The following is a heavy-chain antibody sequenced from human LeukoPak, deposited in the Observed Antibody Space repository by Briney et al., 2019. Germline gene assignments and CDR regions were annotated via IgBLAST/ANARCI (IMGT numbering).Heavy chain of an antibody. Sequence: ASVKVSCKAFGYSFSSYSISWVRQAPGQGLEWMGWISAYNGNTNYAQKLQGRVTMTTDTSTSTAYMELRSLRSDDTAVYYCAREGSGWYGMDVWGQGTTVTVSS. J-gene: IGHJ6*02. CDR1: GYSFSSYS. CDR3: AREGSGWYGMDV. CDR2: ISAYNGNT. D-gene: IGHD6-19*01. V-gene: IGHV1-18*01.